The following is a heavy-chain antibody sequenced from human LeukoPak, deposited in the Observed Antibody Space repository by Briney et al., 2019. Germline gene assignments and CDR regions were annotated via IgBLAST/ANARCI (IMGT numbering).Heavy chain of an antibody. CDR1: GFTVSSNY. V-gene: IGHV3-53*01. Sequence: GGSLRLSRAASGFTVSSNYMSWVRQAPGKGVEWVSVIYSGGSTYYADSVKGRFTISRNISKNTLYLQMNSLRAEDTAVYYCARAIPGDYWGQGTLVTVSS. J-gene: IGHJ4*02. D-gene: IGHD2-2*02. CDR2: IYSGGST. CDR3: ARAIPGDY.